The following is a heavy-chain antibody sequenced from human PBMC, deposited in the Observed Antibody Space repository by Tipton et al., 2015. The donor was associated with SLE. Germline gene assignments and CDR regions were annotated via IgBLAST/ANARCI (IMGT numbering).Heavy chain of an antibody. CDR3: ARDSEWEQYYFDY. CDR1: GFTFSSYS. Sequence: GSLRLSCAASGFTFSSYSMNWVRQAPGKGLEWVSYISSSSSTIYYADFVKGRITISRDNAMNSLYLQMNSLRAEDTAVYYCARDSEWEQYYFDYWGQGTLVPVSS. J-gene: IGHJ4*02. D-gene: IGHD1-26*01. V-gene: IGHV3-48*01. CDR2: ISSSSSTI.